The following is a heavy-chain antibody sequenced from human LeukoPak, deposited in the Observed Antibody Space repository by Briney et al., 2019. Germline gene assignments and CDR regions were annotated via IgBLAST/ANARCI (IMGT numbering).Heavy chain of an antibody. CDR1: GYTFTSYG. CDR3: ARKLPAGSGSYYYFDY. CDR2: ISAYNGNT. Sequence: ASVKVSCKASGYTFTSYGISWVRQAPGQGLEWMGWISAYNGNTNHAQKLQGRVTMTTDTSTSTAYMELRSLRSDDTAVYYCARKLPAGSGSYYYFDYWGQGTLVTVSS. J-gene: IGHJ4*02. V-gene: IGHV1-18*01. D-gene: IGHD3-10*01.